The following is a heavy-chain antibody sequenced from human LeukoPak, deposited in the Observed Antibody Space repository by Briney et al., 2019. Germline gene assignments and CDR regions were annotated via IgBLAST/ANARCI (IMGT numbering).Heavy chain of an antibody. Sequence: GGSLRLSCAASGFHVITYYMNWFRQAPGKGLEWASVIYSDFRTYYADSVKGRFIISKDTSKNTLYLQMNSLRAEDTAVYYCAKDMRTKGYCSGGSCYSGVDYWGQGTLVTVSS. CDR2: IYSDFRT. CDR3: AKDMRTKGYCSGGSCYSGVDY. V-gene: IGHV3-53*05. J-gene: IGHJ4*02. D-gene: IGHD2-15*01. CDR1: GFHVITYY.